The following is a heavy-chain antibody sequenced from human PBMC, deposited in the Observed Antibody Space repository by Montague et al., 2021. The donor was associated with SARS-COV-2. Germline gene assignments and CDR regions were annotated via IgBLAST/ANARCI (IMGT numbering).Heavy chain of an antibody. CDR1: GGSISSSSYY. CDR2: IFYSRST. V-gene: IGHV4-39*01. CDR3: ASMVRAQVYYFDY. Sequence: SETLSLTCTVSGGSISSSSYYWGWIRQPPGKGLEWIGSIFYSRSTDYSPSLKSRVTISVDTSKNQFSLKLSSVTAADTAVYYCASMVRAQVYYFDYWGQGTLVTVSS. D-gene: IGHD3-10*01. J-gene: IGHJ4*02.